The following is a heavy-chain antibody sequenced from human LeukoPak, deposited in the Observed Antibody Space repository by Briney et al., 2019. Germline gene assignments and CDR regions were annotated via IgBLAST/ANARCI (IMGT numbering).Heavy chain of an antibody. CDR1: GGSISSYY. Sequence: SETLSLTCTVSGGSISSYYWSWIRQPPGKGLEWIGYIYYSGSTNYNPSLKSRVTMSVDTSKNQFSLKLSSVTAADTAVYYCARLHYGGNYGYYYYYMDVWGKGTTVTIS. D-gene: IGHD4-23*01. CDR3: ARLHYGGNYGYYYYYMDV. CDR2: IYYSGST. J-gene: IGHJ6*03. V-gene: IGHV4-59*08.